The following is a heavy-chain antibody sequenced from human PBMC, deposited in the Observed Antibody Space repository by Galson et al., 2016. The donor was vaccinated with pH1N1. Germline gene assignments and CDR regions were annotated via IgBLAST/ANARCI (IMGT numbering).Heavy chain of an antibody. D-gene: IGHD4-17*01. V-gene: IGHV1-69*13. CDR2: ITPIFGTA. J-gene: IGHJ5*02. CDR1: GGTFSTYG. CDR3: ARVGYGDYSGWFDP. Sequence: SVKVSCKASGGTFSTYGISWLPQAPGQGLEWMGGITPIFGTANYAQRFQGRVTITADESTSTAYMELSSLRSEDTAVYYCARVGYGDYSGWFDPWGQGTLVTVSS.